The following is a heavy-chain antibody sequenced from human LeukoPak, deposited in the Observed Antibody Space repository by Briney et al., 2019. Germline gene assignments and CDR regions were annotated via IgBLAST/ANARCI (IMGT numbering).Heavy chain of an antibody. J-gene: IGHJ4*02. CDR1: GFTFINYE. CDR2: ITTSGRTI. V-gene: IGHV3-48*03. CDR3: ARANYYDSRGYYVGD. Sequence: GGSLRLSCAASGFTFINYEMNWVRQAPGKGLEWVSYITTSGRTINYADSVKGRFTISRDNAKNSLYLEMNSLRAEDTAVYYCARANYYDSRGYYVGDWGQGTLVTVSS. D-gene: IGHD3-22*01.